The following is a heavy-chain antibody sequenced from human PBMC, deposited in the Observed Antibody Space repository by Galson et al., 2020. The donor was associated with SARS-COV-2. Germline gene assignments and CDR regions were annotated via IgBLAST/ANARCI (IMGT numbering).Heavy chain of an antibody. Sequence: TGGSLRLSCAASGFTFSDYYMSWIRQAPGKGLECVSYINSSGTTIYYADSVRGRFTISRDNAKNSLYLQVNSLRAEDTAVYYCARAGLNYWDSPRHLDYWGQGTLVTVSS. CDR2: INSSGTTI. CDR1: GFTFSDYY. J-gene: IGHJ4*02. CDR3: ARAGLNYWDSPRHLDY. V-gene: IGHV3-11*01. D-gene: IGHD3-22*01.